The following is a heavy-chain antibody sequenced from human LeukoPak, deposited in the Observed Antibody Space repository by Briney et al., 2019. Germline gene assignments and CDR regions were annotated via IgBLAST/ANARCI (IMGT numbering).Heavy chain of an antibody. CDR2: IYTSGST. CDR1: GGSISSYY. V-gene: IGHV4-4*07. CDR3: ARGPVEDSSGYYSNY. Sequence: PSETLSLTCTVSGGSISSYYWSWIRQPAGKGLEWIGRIYTSGSTNYNPSLKSRVTMSVDTSKNQFSLKLSSVTAADTAVYYCARGPVEDSSGYYSNYWGQGTLVTVSS. D-gene: IGHD3-22*01. J-gene: IGHJ4*02.